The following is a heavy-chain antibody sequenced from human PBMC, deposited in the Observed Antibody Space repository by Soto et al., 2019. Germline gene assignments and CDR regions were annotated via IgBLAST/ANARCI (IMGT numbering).Heavy chain of an antibody. CDR3: ARQISGWEFYYFDY. J-gene: IGHJ4*02. CDR1: GCSISSYY. V-gene: IGHV4-59*08. CDR2: IYYSGST. Sequence: PSETLSLTCTFSGCSISSYYWSWIRQPPGKGLEWIGYIYYSGSTNYNPSLKSRVTISVDTSKNQFSLKLSSVTAADTAVYYCARQISGWEFYYFDYWGQGTLVTVSS. D-gene: IGHD6-19*01.